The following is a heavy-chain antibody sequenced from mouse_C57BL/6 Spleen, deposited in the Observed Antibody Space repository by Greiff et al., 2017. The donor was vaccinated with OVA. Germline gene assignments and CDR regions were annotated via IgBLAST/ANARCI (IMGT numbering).Heavy chain of an antibody. CDR1: GYTFTDYN. Sequence: EVKLMESGPELVKPGASVKIPCKASGYTFTDYNMDWVKQSHGKSLEWIGDINPNNGGTIYNQKFKGKATLTVDKSSSTAYMELRSLTSEDTAVYYCASATQALFAYWGQGTLVTVSA. D-gene: IGHD3-2*02. CDR2: INPNNGGT. J-gene: IGHJ3*01. CDR3: ASATQALFAY. V-gene: IGHV1-18*01.